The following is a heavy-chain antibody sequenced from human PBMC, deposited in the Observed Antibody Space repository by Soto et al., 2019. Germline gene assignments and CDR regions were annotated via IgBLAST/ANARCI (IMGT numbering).Heavy chain of an antibody. CDR3: ARGAAFFDDSSGYYYYFDY. J-gene: IGHJ4*02. D-gene: IGHD3-22*01. V-gene: IGHV4-39*07. Sequence: PSETLSLTCTVSGGSISSSSYYWGWIRQPPGKGLEWIGSIYYSGSTYYNPSLKSRVTISVDTSKNQFSLKLSSVTAADTAVYYCARGAAFFDDSSGYYYYFDYWGQGTLVTVSS. CDR2: IYYSGST. CDR1: GGSISSSSYY.